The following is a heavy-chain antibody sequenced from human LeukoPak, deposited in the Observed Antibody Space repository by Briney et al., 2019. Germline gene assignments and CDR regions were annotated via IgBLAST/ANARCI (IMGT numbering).Heavy chain of an antibody. Sequence: SETLSLTCTVSGGSISSYYWSWIRQPPGKGLEWIGYIYYSGSTNYNPSLKSRVTISVDTSKNQFSLKLSSVTAADTAVYYCARVGVYYYYYMDVWGKGTTVTVSS. CDR1: GGSISSYY. J-gene: IGHJ6*03. V-gene: IGHV4-59*01. CDR2: IYYSGST. CDR3: ARVGVYYYYYMDV.